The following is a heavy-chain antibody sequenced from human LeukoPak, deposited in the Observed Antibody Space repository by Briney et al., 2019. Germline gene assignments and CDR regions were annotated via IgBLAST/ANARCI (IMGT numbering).Heavy chain of an antibody. V-gene: IGHV3-21*01. CDR2: ISSSSSYI. J-gene: IGHJ4*02. CDR1: GFTFSSYW. Sequence: GGSLRLSCAASGFTFSSYWMNWARQAPGKGLEWVSSISSSSSYIYYADSVKGRFTISRDNAKNSLYLQMNSLRAEDTAVYYCARENNDSSGTMYYFDYWGQGTLVTVSS. CDR3: ARENNDSSGTMYYFDY. D-gene: IGHD3-22*01.